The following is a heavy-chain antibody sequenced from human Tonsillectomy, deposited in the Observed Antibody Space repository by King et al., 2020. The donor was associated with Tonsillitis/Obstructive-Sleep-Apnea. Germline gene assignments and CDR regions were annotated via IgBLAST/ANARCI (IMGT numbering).Heavy chain of an antibody. CDR2: ISSSSSNI. Sequence: VQLVESGGGLVKPGGSLRLSCTASGFTFSSYSMNWVRQAPGKGLEWVSCISSSSSNIYYADSVKGRFTISRDNAKNSLYLQMNSLRDEDTAVYYCARIPLRYFDWLPGDYWGQGTLVTVSS. V-gene: IGHV3-21*01. J-gene: IGHJ4*02. CDR3: ARIPLRYFDWLPGDY. CDR1: GFTFSSYS. D-gene: IGHD3-9*01.